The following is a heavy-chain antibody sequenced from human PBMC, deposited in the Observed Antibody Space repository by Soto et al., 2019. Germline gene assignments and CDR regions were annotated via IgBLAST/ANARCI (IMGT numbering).Heavy chain of an antibody. CDR1: GYNCSPYA. D-gene: IGHD2-8*01. J-gene: IGHJ6*02. V-gene: IGHV1-18*01. Sequence: ASFKDSYWASGYNCSPYAFRCCRQAPRLGFEWMGWISGYNGDTNNAQKFQDRVTMTIDRSTTTAYLELRSLTSDDTAVYYCAKNGHPPYYYYGMDVWGQGT. CDR2: ISGYNGDT. CDR3: AKNGHPPYYYYGMDV.